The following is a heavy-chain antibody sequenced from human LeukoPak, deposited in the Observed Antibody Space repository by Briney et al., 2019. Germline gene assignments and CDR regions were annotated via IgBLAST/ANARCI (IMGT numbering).Heavy chain of an antibody. CDR3: AKVGPYRPIYYYDSSAYEGLFDY. J-gene: IGHJ4*02. CDR2: ISATGGSI. CDR1: GFTFSSYA. Sequence: PGGSLRLSCAASGFTFSSYAMSWVRQAPGKGLEWVSTISATGGSIYYADSVKGRLTISRDNSKNTLYLQMNSLRAEDTAVYYCAKVGPYRPIYYYDSSAYEGLFDYWGQGTLVTVSS. V-gene: IGHV3-23*01. D-gene: IGHD3-22*01.